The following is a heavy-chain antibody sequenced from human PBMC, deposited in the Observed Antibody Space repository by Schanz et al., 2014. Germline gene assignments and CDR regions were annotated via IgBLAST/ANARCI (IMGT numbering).Heavy chain of an antibody. CDR3: ARIGGSVFDY. D-gene: IGHD3-10*01. CDR1: GFTFSSHW. V-gene: IGHV3-74*01. CDR2: INSVGSNT. J-gene: IGHJ4*02. Sequence: EVQLVQSGGGLVQPGGSLRLSCAASGFTFSSHWMHWVRQDPGKGLVWVARINSVGSNTDYADSVKGRFTISRDNSKNSLYLQMNSLRAEDTAVYYCARIGGSVFDYWGQGPLVTVSS.